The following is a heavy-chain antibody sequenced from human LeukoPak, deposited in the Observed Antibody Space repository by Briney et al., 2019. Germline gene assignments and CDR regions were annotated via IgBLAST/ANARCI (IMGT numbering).Heavy chain of an antibody. CDR1: GGSISSYY. CDR2: IYYSGST. Sequence: PSETLSLTCTVSGGSISSYYWSWIRQPPGKGLEWIGYIYYSGSTNYNPSLKSRVTISVDTSKNQFSLKLSSVTAADTAVYYCARVLRGSSPYYYYYYMDVWGKGTTVTVSS. CDR3: ARVLRGSSPYYYYYYMDV. D-gene: IGHD2-8*02. V-gene: IGHV4-59*08. J-gene: IGHJ6*03.